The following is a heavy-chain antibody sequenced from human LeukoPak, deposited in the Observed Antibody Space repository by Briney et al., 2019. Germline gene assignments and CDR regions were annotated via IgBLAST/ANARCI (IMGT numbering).Heavy chain of an antibody. CDR1: GFTFSTYA. CDR2: IGAGGFST. V-gene: IGHV3-23*01. D-gene: IGHD6-13*01. CDR3: TKDRWAAAAADY. J-gene: IGHJ4*02. Sequence: GGSLRLSCAASGFTFSTYAMSWVRRAPGKGLEWVSAIGAGGFSTYYADSVKGRFTISRDNSKNTLYLQMNSLRAEDTAVYYCTKDRWAAAAADYWGQGTLVTVSS.